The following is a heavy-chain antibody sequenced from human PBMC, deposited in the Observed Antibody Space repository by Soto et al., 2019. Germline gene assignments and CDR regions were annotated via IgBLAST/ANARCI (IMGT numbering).Heavy chain of an antibody. CDR2: IYYSGST. CDR1: GGSVSSGSYY. Sequence: SETLSLTCTVSGGSVSSGSYYWSWIRQPPGKGLEWIGYIYYSGSTNYNPSLKSRVTISVDTSKNQFSLKLSSVTAADTAVYYCARDFGSGYSYGEFDYWGQGTLVTVSS. D-gene: IGHD5-18*01. V-gene: IGHV4-61*01. CDR3: ARDFGSGYSYGEFDY. J-gene: IGHJ4*02.